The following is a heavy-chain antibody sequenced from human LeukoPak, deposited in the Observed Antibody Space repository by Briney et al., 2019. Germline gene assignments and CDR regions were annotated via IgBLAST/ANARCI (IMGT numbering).Heavy chain of an antibody. D-gene: IGHD6-13*01. Sequence: SVKVSFKASGGTFTSYAISWVRQAPGQGLEWMGGIIPIFGTANYAQKFQGRVTITADESTSTAYMELRSLRSDDTAVYYCARDRGSSWYEGPDWFDPWGQGTLVTVSS. J-gene: IGHJ5*02. V-gene: IGHV1-69*13. CDR1: GGTFTSYA. CDR2: IIPIFGTA. CDR3: ARDRGSSWYEGPDWFDP.